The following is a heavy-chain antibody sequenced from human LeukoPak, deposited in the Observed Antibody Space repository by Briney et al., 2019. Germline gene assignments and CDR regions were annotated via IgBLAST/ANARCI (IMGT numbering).Heavy chain of an antibody. CDR2: IYYSGST. J-gene: IGHJ6*02. Sequence: PSETLSLTCTVSGGSISSYYWSWIRQPPGKGLEWIGYIYYSGSTNYNPSLKSRVTISVDTSKNQFSPKLSSVTAADTAVYYCARTYYDIAGYYYGMDVWGQGTTVTVSS. CDR3: ARTYYDIAGYYYGMDV. V-gene: IGHV4-59*01. CDR1: GGSISSYY. D-gene: IGHD3-9*01.